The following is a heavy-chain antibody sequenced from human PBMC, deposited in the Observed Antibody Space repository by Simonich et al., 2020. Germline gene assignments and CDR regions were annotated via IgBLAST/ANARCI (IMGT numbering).Heavy chain of an antibody. CDR1: GGSISSYY. J-gene: IGHJ4*02. V-gene: IGHV4-59*08. Sequence: QVQLQESGPGLVKPSETLSLTCTVYGGSISSYYWSWIRQLPGKGLEWIGYIYYSGGTNHNTSLKRRVTISVDTSKNQFSLKRSSVTAADTAVYYCARLPDYWGQGTLVTVSS. CDR3: ARLPDY. CDR2: IYYSGGT.